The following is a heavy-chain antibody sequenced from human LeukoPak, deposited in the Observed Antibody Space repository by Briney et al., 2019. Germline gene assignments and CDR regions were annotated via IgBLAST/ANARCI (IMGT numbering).Heavy chain of an antibody. J-gene: IGHJ5*02. CDR3: ARRTKYYDFWSGRWFDP. CDR1: GYSISSGYY. D-gene: IGHD3-3*01. CDR2: INHSGST. Sequence: SETLSLTCTVSGYSISSGYYWGWIRQPPGKGLEWIGSINHSGSTNYNPSLKSRVTISVDTSKNQFSLKLSSVTAADTAVYYCARRTKYYDFWSGRWFDPWGQGTLVTVSS. V-gene: IGHV4-38-2*02.